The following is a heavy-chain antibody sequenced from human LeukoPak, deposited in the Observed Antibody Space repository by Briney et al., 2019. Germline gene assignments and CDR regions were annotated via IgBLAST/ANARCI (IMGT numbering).Heavy chain of an antibody. Sequence: GGSLRLSCAASGFTFSTHDMNWVRQAPGKGLEWVSYISSSSSTIYYADSVKGRFTISRDSAKNSLYLQMNSLRAEDTAVYYCARGGVGGLSTHFDYWGQGTLVTVSS. D-gene: IGHD2-2*01. CDR1: GFTFSTHD. CDR2: ISSSSSTI. CDR3: ARGGVGGLSTHFDY. J-gene: IGHJ4*02. V-gene: IGHV3-48*03.